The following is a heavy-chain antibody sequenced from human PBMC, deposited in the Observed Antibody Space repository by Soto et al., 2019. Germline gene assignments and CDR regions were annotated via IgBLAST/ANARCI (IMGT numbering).Heavy chain of an antibody. J-gene: IGHJ4*02. D-gene: IGHD2-15*01. CDR3: ARYGGRTFSEPQFDY. CDR2: IYPDDSKI. Sequence: GESLKISCKGSGYDFYGFWIVWVRQMAGKGLEWMGTIYPDDSKIRYSPSFQGQVTISADKSISTAYLQWNSLKASDTAMYYCARYGGRTFSEPQFDYWGQGTLVTVSS. CDR1: GYDFYGFW. V-gene: IGHV5-51*01.